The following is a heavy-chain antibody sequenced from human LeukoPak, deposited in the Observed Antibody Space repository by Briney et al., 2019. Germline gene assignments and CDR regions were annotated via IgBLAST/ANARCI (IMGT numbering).Heavy chain of an antibody. V-gene: IGHV4-59*01. Sequence: PSETLSLTCTVSGGSISTYYWTWLRQPPGKGLEWIGYVDYGGNTDYNPSLKSRVTISVDMSKNQFSLRLSSVTAADTAVYYCARNGYYDSYFEYWGQGSLVTVSS. J-gene: IGHJ4*02. CDR1: GGSISTYY. CDR2: VDYGGNT. D-gene: IGHD3-22*01. CDR3: ARNGYYDSYFEY.